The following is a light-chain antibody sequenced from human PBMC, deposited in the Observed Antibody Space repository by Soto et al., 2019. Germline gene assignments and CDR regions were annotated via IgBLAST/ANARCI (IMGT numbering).Light chain of an antibody. Sequence: QSELTQPPSASGSPGQSVTISCTGTSSDVGSYDYVSWYQQHPGEAPKLIIYEVTKRPSGVPDRFSGSKSGNTASLTVSGLQAEDEADYYCCSYAGSPYVFGTGTKVTVL. V-gene: IGLV2-8*01. J-gene: IGLJ1*01. CDR1: SSDVGSYDY. CDR3: CSYAGSPYV. CDR2: EVT.